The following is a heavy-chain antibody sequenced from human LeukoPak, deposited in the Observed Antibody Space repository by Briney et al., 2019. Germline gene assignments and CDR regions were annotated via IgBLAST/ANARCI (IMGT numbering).Heavy chain of an antibody. V-gene: IGHV4-61*08. CDR3: ATDYCSGGSCYRNAEYFQH. CDR1: GGSVSSGDYY. D-gene: IGHD2-15*01. CDR2: IYHSGST. Sequence: SETLSLTCTVSGGSVSSGDYYWSWIRQPPGKGLVWIGEIYHSGSTNYNPSLKSRVTISVDKSKNQFSLKLSSVTAADTAVYYCATDYCSGGSCYRNAEYFQHWGQGTLVTVSS. J-gene: IGHJ1*01.